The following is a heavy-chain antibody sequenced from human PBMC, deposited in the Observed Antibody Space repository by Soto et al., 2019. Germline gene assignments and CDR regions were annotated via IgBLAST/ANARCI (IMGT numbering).Heavy chain of an antibody. J-gene: IGHJ4*02. CDR2: IIPIFDTA. CDR1: GGIFTRYD. Sequence: QVQLVQSGAEVKKPWSSVKVSCKASGGIFTRYDIRWLRQAPGQGLEWMGAIIPIFDTANYAHKFQGRLTITADATMSSAYMELSSLSSEDTAIYYCAINEGRDVSNFDDWGQGTLVTVSS. V-gene: IGHV1-69*01. D-gene: IGHD2-15*01. CDR3: AINEGRDVSNFDD.